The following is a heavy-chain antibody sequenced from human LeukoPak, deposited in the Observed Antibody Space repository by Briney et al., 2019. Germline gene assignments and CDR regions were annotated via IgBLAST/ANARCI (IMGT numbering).Heavy chain of an antibody. J-gene: IGHJ4*02. Sequence: SETLSLTCAVYGGSFSGYYWSWIRQPPGKGLECIGEINHSGSTNYNPSLKSRVTISVDTSKNQFSLKLSSVTAADTAVYYCARPGIAVAGTRGYGYWGQGTLVTASS. CDR2: INHSGST. D-gene: IGHD6-19*01. V-gene: IGHV4-34*01. CDR3: ARPGIAVAGTRGYGY. CDR1: GGSFSGYY.